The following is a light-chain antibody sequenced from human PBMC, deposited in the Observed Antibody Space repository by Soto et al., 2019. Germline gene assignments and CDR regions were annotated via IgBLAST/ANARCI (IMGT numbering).Light chain of an antibody. CDR3: QQYDNWPIT. J-gene: IGKJ5*01. CDR2: GAS. Sequence: EIVMTQSPATLSASPGEGATLSCRASQSVSSKLAWYQQKPGQAPRLLIYGASTRATGLPARFSGSGSGTEFTLIISSLQSEDSAVYYCQQYDNWPITFGQGTRLEIK. V-gene: IGKV3-15*01. CDR1: QSVSSK.